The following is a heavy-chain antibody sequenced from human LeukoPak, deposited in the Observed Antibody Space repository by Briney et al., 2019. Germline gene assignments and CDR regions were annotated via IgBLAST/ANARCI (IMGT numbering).Heavy chain of an antibody. CDR3: ARDSGIAVAVGPPGFDP. V-gene: IGHV3-21*01. CDR2: ISSSSSYI. D-gene: IGHD6-19*01. J-gene: IGHJ5*02. CDR1: GFTFSSYS. Sequence: GGSLRLSCAASGFTFSSYSMNWVRQAPGKGLEWVSSISSSSSYIYYADSVKGRFTISRDNAKNSLYLQMNSLRAEDTAVYYCARDSGIAVAVGPPGFDPWGQGTLVTVSS.